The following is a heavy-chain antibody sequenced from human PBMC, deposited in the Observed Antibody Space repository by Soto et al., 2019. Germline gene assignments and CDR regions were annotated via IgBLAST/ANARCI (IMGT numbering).Heavy chain of an antibody. CDR3: AKTLFYSSGWYYFDY. CDR2: ISGSGGST. CDR1: GFTFSSYA. D-gene: IGHD6-19*01. J-gene: IGHJ4*02. Sequence: GGSLRLSCAASGFTFSSYAMSWVRQAPGKGLEWVSAISGSGGSTYYADSVKGRFTISRDNSKNTLYLQMNSLRAEDTAVYYCAKTLFYSSGWYYFDYWGQGTLVTVSS. V-gene: IGHV3-23*01.